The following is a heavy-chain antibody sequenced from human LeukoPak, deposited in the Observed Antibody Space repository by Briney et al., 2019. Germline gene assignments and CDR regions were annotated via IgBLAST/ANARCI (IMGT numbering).Heavy chain of an antibody. J-gene: IGHJ4*02. D-gene: IGHD1-26*01. CDR2: INPNSGGT. CDR3: ARMFLRGSVGATRGVGY. Sequence: ASVKVSCKASGYTFTGYYMHWVRQAPGQGLEWMGWINPNSGGTNYAQMFQDRVTMTRDTSISTAYMELSRLRSDDTAVYYCARMFLRGSVGATRGVGYWGQGTLVTVSS. V-gene: IGHV1-2*02. CDR1: GYTFTGYY.